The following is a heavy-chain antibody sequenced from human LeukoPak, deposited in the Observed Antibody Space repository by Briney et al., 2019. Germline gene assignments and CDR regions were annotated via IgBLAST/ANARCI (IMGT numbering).Heavy chain of an antibody. J-gene: IGHJ4*02. CDR3: ARVEAYCSSTSCYAVDY. Sequence: SETLSLTCAVYGGSFSGYYWSWIRQPPGKGLGWIGEINHSGSTNYNPSLKSRVTISVDTSKNQFSLKLSSVTAADTAVYYCARVEAYCSSTSCYAVDYWGQGTLVTVSS. V-gene: IGHV4-34*01. CDR2: INHSGST. CDR1: GGSFSGYY. D-gene: IGHD2-2*01.